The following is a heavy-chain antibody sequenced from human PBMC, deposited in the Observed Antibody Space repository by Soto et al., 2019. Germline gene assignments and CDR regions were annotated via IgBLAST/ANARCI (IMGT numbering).Heavy chain of an antibody. J-gene: IGHJ4*02. D-gene: IGHD4-17*01. V-gene: IGHV4-39*01. Sequence: SETLSLTCTVSGGSISSSSYYWGWIRQPPGKGLEWIGSIYYSGSTYYNPSLKSRVTISVDTSKNQFSLKLSSVTAADTAVYYCARGNYGDYDSWGQGTLVTVSS. CDR2: IYYSGST. CDR3: ARGNYGDYDS. CDR1: GGSISSSSYY.